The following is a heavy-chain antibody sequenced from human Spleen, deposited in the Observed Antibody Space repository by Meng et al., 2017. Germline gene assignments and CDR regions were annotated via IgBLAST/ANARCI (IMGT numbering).Heavy chain of an antibody. Sequence: ASVKVSCKASGYTFTGHYMYWVRQAPGQGLEWMGWINPNTGGTNYAQKFQGRVTMTRDTSITTAYMELSRLRSDDTAVYYCARATAAAGPLSYSLPMLKYEDVWGQGTTVTVSS. CDR1: GYTFTGHY. V-gene: IGHV1-2*02. J-gene: IGHJ6*02. CDR2: INPNTGGT. D-gene: IGHD6-13*01. CDR3: ARATAAAGPLSYSLPMLKYEDV.